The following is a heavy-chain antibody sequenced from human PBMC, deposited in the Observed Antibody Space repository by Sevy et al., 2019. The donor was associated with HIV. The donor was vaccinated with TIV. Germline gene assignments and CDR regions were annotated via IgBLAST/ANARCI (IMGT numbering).Heavy chain of an antibody. V-gene: IGHV3-23*01. Sequence: LSLTCAASGFTFSTYAMSWVRQAPGKGLEWVSAISASGDTTYYADSVKGRFTISRDKSESTLYLQMNSLRAEDTAIYYCTNHYDTGGRLDYFDYWGQGTLVTVSS. CDR1: GFTFSTYA. J-gene: IGHJ4*02. CDR2: ISASGDTT. D-gene: IGHD3-22*01. CDR3: TNHYDTGGRLDYFDY.